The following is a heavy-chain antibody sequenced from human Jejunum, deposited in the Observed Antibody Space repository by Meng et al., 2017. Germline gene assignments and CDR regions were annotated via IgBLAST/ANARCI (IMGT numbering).Heavy chain of an antibody. Sequence: QVQLVQSGGGVVLPGRSLRRSCAAPGFTFSSYGMHWVRQAPGKGLEWVVVTSGDGSIKVYADSVKGRFTISRDNSKNTLFLQMDSLRAEDTAVYYCAKGRDTGSHYVPYFDYWGQGALVTVSS. CDR1: GFTFSSYG. J-gene: IGHJ4*02. CDR2: TSGDGSIK. CDR3: AKGRDTGSHYVPYFDY. V-gene: IGHV3-30*18. D-gene: IGHD1-26*01.